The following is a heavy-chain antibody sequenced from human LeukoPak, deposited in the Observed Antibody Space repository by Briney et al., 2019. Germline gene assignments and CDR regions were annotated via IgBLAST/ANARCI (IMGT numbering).Heavy chain of an antibody. CDR3: GYSLIRGVIRD. CDR2: IKHIGST. J-gene: IGHJ4*02. D-gene: IGHD3-10*01. CDR1: GGSFSGYY. V-gene: IGHV4-34*01. Sequence: SETLSLTCAVNGGSFSGYYLSWTRQPPGKGLEWIAEIKHIGSTNYNPSLKSRVTTSVDTSKKQFSLKLSSVTAADTAVYYCGYSLIRGVIRDWGQGALVTVSS.